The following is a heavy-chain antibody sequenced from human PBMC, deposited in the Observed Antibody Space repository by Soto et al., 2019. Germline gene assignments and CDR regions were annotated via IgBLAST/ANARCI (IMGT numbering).Heavy chain of an antibody. D-gene: IGHD3-9*01. CDR1: GFSFSKYK. CDR3: SRDFIDDILTLGLDP. J-gene: IGHJ5*02. Sequence: PWGSLRLSCAASGFSFSKYKMNWFRQAPGKGLEWVSSITGDSSYTYYADSVKGRFTISRDNANNSLYLEMNSLGAEDTAMYYCSRDFIDDILTLGLDPWGKGTMVTVAS. CDR2: ITGDSSYT. V-gene: IGHV3-21*01.